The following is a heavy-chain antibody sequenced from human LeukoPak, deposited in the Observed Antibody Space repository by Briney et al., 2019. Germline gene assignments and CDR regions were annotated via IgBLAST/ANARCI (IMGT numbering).Heavy chain of an antibody. CDR3: ARKFRTYYYGSGRSDGANTPFDY. V-gene: IGHV4-34*01. CDR1: GGSFSGYY. D-gene: IGHD3-10*01. Sequence: SETLSLTCAVYGGSFSGYYWSWIRQPPGKGLEWIGEINHSGSTNYNPSLKSRVTISVDTSKNQFSLKLSSVTAADTAVYYCARKFRTYYYGSGRSDGANTPFDYWGQGTLVTVSS. CDR2: INHSGST. J-gene: IGHJ4*02.